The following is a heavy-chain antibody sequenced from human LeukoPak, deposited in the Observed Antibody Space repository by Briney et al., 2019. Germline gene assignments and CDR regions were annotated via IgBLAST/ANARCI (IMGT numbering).Heavy chain of an antibody. CDR1: GFTFSSYA. J-gene: IGHJ3*02. D-gene: IGHD2-15*01. V-gene: IGHV3-21*01. Sequence: GGSLRLSCAAPGFTFSSYAMSWVRQAPGKGLEWVSSISSSSSYIYYADSVKGRFTISRDNAKNSLYLQMNSLRAEDTAVYYCARKFRSGTDAFDIWGQGTMVTVSS. CDR3: ARKFRSGTDAFDI. CDR2: ISSSSSYI.